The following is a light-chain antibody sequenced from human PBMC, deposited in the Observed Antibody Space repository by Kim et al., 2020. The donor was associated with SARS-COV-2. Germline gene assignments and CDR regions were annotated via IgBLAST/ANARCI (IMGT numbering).Light chain of an antibody. CDR1: QDIRND. J-gene: IGKJ5*01. V-gene: IGKV1-17*01. CDR2: GES. CDR3: LQHSTYPIT. Sequence: DMQMTQSPSSLSASVGDRVTITCRASQDIRNDLGWYQQNPGRAPKRLIYGESSLQSGVPSRFSGSGSGTEFTLTISSVQPEDFATYFCLQHSTYPITFGQGTRLEIQ.